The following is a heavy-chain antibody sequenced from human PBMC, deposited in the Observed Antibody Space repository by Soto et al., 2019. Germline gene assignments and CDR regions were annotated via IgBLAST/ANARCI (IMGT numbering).Heavy chain of an antibody. D-gene: IGHD2-15*01. J-gene: IGHJ4*02. CDR2: INPNSGGR. Sequence: ASVKVSCKVSGYSFTGYFMHWVRQAPGQGLEWMGWINPNSGGRNFAQKFQGRVTMTRDTSISTAYMEMSGLTSDDTAFYYCARGRITLRQCNGGSCYSYFDYWGQGPLVTVSS. CDR3: ARGRITLRQCNGGSCYSYFDY. V-gene: IGHV1-2*02. CDR1: GYSFTGYF.